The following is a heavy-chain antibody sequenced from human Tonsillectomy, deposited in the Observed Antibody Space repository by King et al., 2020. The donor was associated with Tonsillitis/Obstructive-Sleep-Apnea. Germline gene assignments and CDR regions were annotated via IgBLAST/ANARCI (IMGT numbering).Heavy chain of an antibody. CDR1: GGSFSGYY. CDR2: INHSGST. Sequence: VQLQQWGAGLLKPSETLSLTCAVYGGSFSGYYWSWIRQPPGKGLEWIGEINHSGSTNYNPSLKSRVTISVDTSKNQFSLKLSSVTAADTAVYYCARDDDIWSGRRYYMDVWGKGTTVTVSS. J-gene: IGHJ6*03. CDR3: ARDDDIWSGRRYYMDV. D-gene: IGHD3-3*01. V-gene: IGHV4-34*01.